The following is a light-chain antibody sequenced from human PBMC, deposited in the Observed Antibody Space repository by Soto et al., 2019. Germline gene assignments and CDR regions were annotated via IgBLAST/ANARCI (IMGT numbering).Light chain of an antibody. CDR1: NSDVGAYKF. CDR3: CSYAGSYTWS. CDR2: DVT. Sequence: QSVLTQPRSVSGSPGQSVTISCTGSNSDVGAYKFVSWLQHNPGEAPTVMIYDVTQRPSGVPDRFSGTKSGNTSSLTISGLQAEDEADYYCCSYAGSYTWSFGSGAKVTGL. J-gene: IGLJ1*01. V-gene: IGLV2-11*01.